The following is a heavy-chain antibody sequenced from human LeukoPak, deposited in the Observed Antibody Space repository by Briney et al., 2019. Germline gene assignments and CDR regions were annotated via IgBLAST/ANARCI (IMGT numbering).Heavy chain of an antibody. D-gene: IGHD3-10*01. V-gene: IGHV3-7*01. CDR2: IKQDGNEK. CDR3: ASDSPVRGVIWY. CDR1: GFTFSSYW. Sequence: GGSLRHSCAASGFTFSSYWMSWVRQAPGKGLEWVANIKQDGNEKYYVDSVKGRFTISRDNAKNSLYLQMNSLRAEDTAVYYCASDSPVRGVIWYWGQGTLVTVSS. J-gene: IGHJ4*02.